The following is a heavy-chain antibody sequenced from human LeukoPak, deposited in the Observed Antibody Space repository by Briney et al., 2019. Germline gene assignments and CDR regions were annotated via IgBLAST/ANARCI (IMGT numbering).Heavy chain of an antibody. CDR3: ARQSAGDEDY. CDR1: GYTFTNDW. CDR2: IYPGDSDT. D-gene: IGHD7-27*01. J-gene: IGHJ4*02. Sequence: PGESLKISCKASGYTFTNDWIGWVRQMPGKGLEWMGIIYPGDSDTRYSPSFQGQVTISADKSISTAYLQWDSLKTSDTAMYYCARQSAGDEDYWGQGTLVTVSS. V-gene: IGHV5-51*01.